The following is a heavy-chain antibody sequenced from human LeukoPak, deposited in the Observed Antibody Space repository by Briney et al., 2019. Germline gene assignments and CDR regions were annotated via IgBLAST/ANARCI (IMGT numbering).Heavy chain of an antibody. J-gene: IGHJ6*02. CDR1: GYTFISYG. Sequence: ASVKVSCKASGYTFISYGISWVRQAPGQGLEWMGGISVYNGNTNYAQNLQGRVTMTTDTYTSTAYMELRSLRSDDTAVYYCAKNKTIDGMDVWGQGTTVTVSS. D-gene: IGHD1-7*01. V-gene: IGHV1-18*01. CDR3: AKNKTIDGMDV. CDR2: ISVYNGNT.